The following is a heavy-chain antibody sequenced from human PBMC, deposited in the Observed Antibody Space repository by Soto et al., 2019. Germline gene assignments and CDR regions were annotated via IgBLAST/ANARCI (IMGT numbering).Heavy chain of an antibody. V-gene: IGHV3-9*01. J-gene: IGHJ3*01. CDR2: ISWNSASI. CDR1: GFTFDDFA. CDR3: VKVDSSGWYVGAFHV. D-gene: IGHD6-19*01. Sequence: EVQLVESGGDLVQPGRSLRLSCAASGFTFDDFAMHWVRQAPRKGLEWVSGISWNSASIGYAVSVKGRFTISWDNAKTSLYLQMNDLSADATALYYCVKVDSSGWYVGAFHVWGQGTMVTVSS.